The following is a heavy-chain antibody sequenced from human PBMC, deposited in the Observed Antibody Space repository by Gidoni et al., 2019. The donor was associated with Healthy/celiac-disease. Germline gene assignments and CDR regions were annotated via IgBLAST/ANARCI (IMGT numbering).Heavy chain of an antibody. V-gene: IGHV1-24*01. D-gene: IGHD3-22*01. Sequence: QVQLVQSGAEVKKPGAAVKVSCKVSGYTLTELSMHWVRQAPGKGLEWMGGFDHEDGETIYAQKFQGRVTMTEDTSTDTAYMELSSLRSEDTAVYYCVSPSQGYDSSGYSFDYWGQGTLVTVSS. CDR2: FDHEDGET. CDR3: VSPSQGYDSSGYSFDY. J-gene: IGHJ4*02. CDR1: GYTLTELS.